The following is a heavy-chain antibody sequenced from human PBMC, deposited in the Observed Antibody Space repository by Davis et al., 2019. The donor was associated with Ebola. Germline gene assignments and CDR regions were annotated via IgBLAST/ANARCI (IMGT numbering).Heavy chain of an antibody. J-gene: IGHJ4*02. CDR2: IYHSGST. D-gene: IGHD6-19*01. V-gene: IGHV4-38-2*01. CDR1: GGSFSGYY. Sequence: PGGSLRLSCAVYGGSFSGYYWGWIRQPPGKGLEWIGSIYHSGSTYYNPSLKSRVTISVDTSKNQFSLKLSSVTAADTAVYYCARIAVAGSFDYWGQGTLVTVSS. CDR3: ARIAVAGSFDY.